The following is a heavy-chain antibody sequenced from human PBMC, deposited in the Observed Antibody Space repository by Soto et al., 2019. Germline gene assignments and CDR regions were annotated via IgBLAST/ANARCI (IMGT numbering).Heavy chain of an antibody. V-gene: IGHV3-7*01. CDR1: GFTLSSYW. CDR3: LKDGSTGWHFDC. Sequence: EVQLVKSGGGLVQPGGSLRLSCEASGFTLSSYWMSWISQAPGKGLEWVANTRQDGGQSYLVDSVQGRFTISRENAKNSVYVQMNSVKTEEMNVYYCLKDGSTGWHFDCWCQGTLVTVSS. D-gene: IGHD6-19*01. CDR2: TRQDGGQS. J-gene: IGHJ4*02.